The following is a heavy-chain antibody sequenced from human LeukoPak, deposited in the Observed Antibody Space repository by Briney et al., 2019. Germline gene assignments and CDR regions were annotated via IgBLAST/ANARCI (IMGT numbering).Heavy chain of an antibody. CDR3: ARVPGSNYNWFDP. Sequence: GGSLRLSCAASGFTVSDYYMSWLRQAPGKGLEWVSYISSSGSTIYYADSVKGRFTISRDNAKNSLYLQMNSLRAEDTAVYYCARVPGSNYNWFDPCGQGTLVTVSS. D-gene: IGHD4-11*01. J-gene: IGHJ5*02. CDR2: ISSSGSTI. V-gene: IGHV3-11*01. CDR1: GFTVSDYY.